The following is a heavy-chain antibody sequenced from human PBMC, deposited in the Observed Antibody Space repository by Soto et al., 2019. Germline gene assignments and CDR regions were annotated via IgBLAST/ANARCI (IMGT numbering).Heavy chain of an antibody. V-gene: IGHV1-46*01. J-gene: IGHJ3*02. Sequence: ASVKVSCKASGDTFPSYYMHWVGRALGQGLEWMGIINPSGGSTSYAQKFQGRVTMTRDTSTSTVYMELSSLRSEHTAVYYCLVVPAAQSPWGFDIWGQGTMVTVSS. CDR2: INPSGGST. D-gene: IGHD2-2*01. CDR1: GDTFPSYY. CDR3: LVVPAAQSPWGFDI.